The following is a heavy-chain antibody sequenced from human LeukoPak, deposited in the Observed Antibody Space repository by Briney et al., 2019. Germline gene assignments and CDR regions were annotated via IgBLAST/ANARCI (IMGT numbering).Heavy chain of an antibody. Sequence: SETLSLTCTVSGGSISSYYWSWIRQPPGKGLEWIGYIYHSGSTYYNPSLKSRVTISVDRSKNQFSLKLSSVTAADTAVYYCARLPSQYQLLYFDYWGQGTLVTVSS. CDR2: IYHSGST. CDR1: GGSISSYY. D-gene: IGHD2-2*01. CDR3: ARLPSQYQLLYFDY. J-gene: IGHJ4*02. V-gene: IGHV4-59*12.